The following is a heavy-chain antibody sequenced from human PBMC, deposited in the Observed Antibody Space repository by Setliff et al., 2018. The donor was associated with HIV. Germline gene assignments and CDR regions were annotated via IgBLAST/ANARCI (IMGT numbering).Heavy chain of an antibody. V-gene: IGHV3-48*01. D-gene: IGHD3-22*01. J-gene: IGHJ4*02. CDR2: IDYRTNIA. CDR1: GFTFKNYR. Sequence: GGSLRLSCATSGFTFKNYRMNWVRQTPGKGLEWVGDIDYRTNIASYADAVRGRFTISRDNADNSLFLQMKGLRAEDTALYFCARGSWAGYESGGYYHFDFWGQGTLVTVSS. CDR3: ARGSWAGYESGGYYHFDF.